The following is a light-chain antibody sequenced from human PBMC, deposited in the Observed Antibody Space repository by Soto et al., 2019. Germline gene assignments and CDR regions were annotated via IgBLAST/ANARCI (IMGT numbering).Light chain of an antibody. CDR1: ESISGC. CDR3: QQYNTYPRT. Sequence: DIQMTQSPSTLSASVGDRVTITCRASESISGCLAWYQQKPGKAPKLVIFKASTLESGVPSRFSGSGSGTEFTLSISSLQPDDFETYYCQQYNTYPRTFGQGTKVEIK. CDR2: KAS. J-gene: IGKJ1*01. V-gene: IGKV1-5*03.